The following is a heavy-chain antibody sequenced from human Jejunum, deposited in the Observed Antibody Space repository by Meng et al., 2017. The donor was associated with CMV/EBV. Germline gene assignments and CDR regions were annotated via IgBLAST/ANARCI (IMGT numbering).Heavy chain of an antibody. V-gene: IGHV3-30*03. CDR2: ISFDENHK. CDR3: VAEVGARSFDN. J-gene: IGHJ4*02. CDR1: GFSLRAHA. D-gene: IGHD1-26*01. Sequence: SWAASGFSLRAHAMQWVGRGPGKGLGWVALISFDENHKDYEGSGKGQFTVSRDNSKNWLSLQMNSLRPEDTAVYYCVAEVGARSFDNWGQGTLVTVSS.